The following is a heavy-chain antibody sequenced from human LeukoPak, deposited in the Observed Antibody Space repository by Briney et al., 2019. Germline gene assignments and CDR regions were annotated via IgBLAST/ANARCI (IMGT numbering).Heavy chain of an antibody. V-gene: IGHV3-30*03. CDR3: ALLYYYDSSGYYYDIDY. CDR2: ISYDGSNK. CDR1: GFTVSSYG. Sequence: GGSLGLSCAASGFTVSSYGMHWVRQAPGKGLEWVAVISYDGSNKYYADSVKGRFTISRDNSKNTLYLQMNSLRAEDTAVYYCALLYYYDSSGYYYDIDYWGQGTLVTVSS. J-gene: IGHJ4*02. D-gene: IGHD3-22*01.